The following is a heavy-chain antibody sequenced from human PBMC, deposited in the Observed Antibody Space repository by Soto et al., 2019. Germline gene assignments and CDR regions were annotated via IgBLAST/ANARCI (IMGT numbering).Heavy chain of an antibody. J-gene: IGHJ4*02. CDR3: ARDPEVSGSGSYCDY. V-gene: IGHV3-33*01. CDR1: GFTFSSYG. CDR2: IWYDGSNK. D-gene: IGHD3-10*01. Sequence: QVQLVESGGGVVQPGRSLRLSCAASGFTFSSYGMHWVRQAPGKGLEWVAVIWYDGSNKYYADSVKGRFTISRDNSKNTLYLQMNSLRAEDTAVYYCARDPEVSGSGSYCDYWGQGTLVTVSS.